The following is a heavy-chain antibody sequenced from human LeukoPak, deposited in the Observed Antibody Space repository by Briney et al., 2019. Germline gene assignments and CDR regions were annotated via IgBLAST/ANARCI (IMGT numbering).Heavy chain of an antibody. D-gene: IGHD2-2*01. CDR3: ARDPTELQLLSYYFDY. CDR2: ISFGGTTT. Sequence: PGGSLRLSCAASGITFSSYSMSWVRQAPGKGLEWVSSISFGGTTTYYADSVKGRFTVSRDNSKNTLYLQMDGLRAEDTAVYYCARDPTELQLLSYYFDYWGQGTLVAVSS. CDR1: GITFSSYS. J-gene: IGHJ4*02. V-gene: IGHV3-23*01.